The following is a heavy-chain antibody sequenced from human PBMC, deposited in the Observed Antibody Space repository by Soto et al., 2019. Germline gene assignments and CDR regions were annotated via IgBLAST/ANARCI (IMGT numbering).Heavy chain of an antibody. CDR3: ARGFIAAAGTDYMDV. V-gene: IGHV4-34*01. J-gene: IGHJ6*03. Sequence: SETLSLTCAVYGESFSLYYWSWIRQPPGKRLEWIGEINHSGSTNYNPSLKSRVTISVDTSKNQFSLKLSSVTAADTAVYYCARGFIAAAGTDYMDVWGKGTTVTVSS. CDR1: GESFSLYY. CDR2: INHSGST. D-gene: IGHD6-13*01.